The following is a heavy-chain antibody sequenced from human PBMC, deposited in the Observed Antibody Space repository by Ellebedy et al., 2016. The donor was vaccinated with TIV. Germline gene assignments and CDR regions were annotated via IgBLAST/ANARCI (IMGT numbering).Heavy chain of an antibody. CDR3: ARWFGELLYVRWFDP. Sequence: SETLSLTCTVSGDSISRSSYYWGWIRQPPGKGLEWIGSIYYTGSTDYNPSLKSRVAIYADTSKNQFSLRLSSVTAADTAVYYCARWFGELLYVRWFDPWGQGTLVTVSS. D-gene: IGHD3-10*01. CDR2: IYYTGST. V-gene: IGHV4-39*01. CDR1: GDSISRSSYY. J-gene: IGHJ5*02.